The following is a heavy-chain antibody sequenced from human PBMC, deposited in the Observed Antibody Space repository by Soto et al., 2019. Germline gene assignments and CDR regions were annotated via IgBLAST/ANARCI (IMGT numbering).Heavy chain of an antibody. CDR3: ARQSNWGWYFDL. J-gene: IGHJ2*01. CDR2: INSDGSST. V-gene: IGHV3-74*01. CDR1: GFTFSSYW. Sequence: EVQLVESGGGLVQPGGSLRLSCAASGFTFSSYWMHWVRQAPGKGLVWVSRINSDGSSTSYADSVKGRFTISRDNAKNTLYLQMNSLRAEDTAVYYCARQSNWGWYFDLWGRGTLVTVSS. D-gene: IGHD7-27*01.